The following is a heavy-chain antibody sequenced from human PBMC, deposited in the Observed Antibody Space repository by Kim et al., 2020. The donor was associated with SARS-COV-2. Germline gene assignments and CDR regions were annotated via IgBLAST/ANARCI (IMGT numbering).Heavy chain of an antibody. J-gene: IGHJ5*02. V-gene: IGHV3-48*03. CDR2: ISSSGSTI. CDR3: ARDEVVILTGYGNGLPRYNWFDP. Sequence: GGSLRLSCAASGFTFSSYEMNWVRQAPGKGLEWVSYISSSGSTIYYADSVKGRFTISRDNAKNSLYLQMNSLRAEDTAVYYCARDEVVILTGYGNGLPRYNWFDPWGQGTLVTVSS. D-gene: IGHD3-9*01. CDR1: GFTFSSYE.